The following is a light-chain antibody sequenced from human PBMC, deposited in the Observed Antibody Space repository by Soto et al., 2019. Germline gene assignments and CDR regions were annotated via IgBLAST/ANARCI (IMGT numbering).Light chain of an antibody. Sequence: AIQMTQSPSSLSASVGDRVTITCRASQGIRNDLGWYQQKPGKAPNLLIYAASSLQSGVPSRFSGSGSGTDFTLTISSLQPEDFASYYCLQDYNYPRTFGQGTKVDIK. J-gene: IGKJ1*01. CDR2: AAS. V-gene: IGKV1-6*01. CDR1: QGIRND. CDR3: LQDYNYPRT.